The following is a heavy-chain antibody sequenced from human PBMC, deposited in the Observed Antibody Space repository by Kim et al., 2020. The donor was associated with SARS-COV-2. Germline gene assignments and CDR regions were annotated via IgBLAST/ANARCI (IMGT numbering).Heavy chain of an antibody. D-gene: IGHD3-10*01. V-gene: IGHV3-23*01. CDR3: AKYYFLSGSMNSGAFHI. Sequence: GGSLILSCAASGFTFGSYAMGWVRQAPGKGLEWVSTISGSDTSTYYAVSVKGRFIISRDDPRNTLYLQMNSLRAEDTAIYYCAKYYFLSGSMNSGAFHIWGQGTLVTVSS. CDR1: GFTFGSYA. J-gene: IGHJ3*02. CDR2: ISGSDTST.